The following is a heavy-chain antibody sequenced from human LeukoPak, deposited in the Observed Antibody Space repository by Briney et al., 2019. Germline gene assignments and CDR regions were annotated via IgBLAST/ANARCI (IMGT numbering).Heavy chain of an antibody. J-gene: IGHJ4*02. Sequence: GGSLRLSCAASGFTFSNYVMSWVRQAPGKGLEWVSYINHNGEMIFYPDFVKGRFTISRDNAKNSLYLQMNSLRDEDTAVYYCARDNDWAFHYWGQGTMVTVSS. CDR3: ARDNDWAFHY. CDR1: GFTFSNYV. D-gene: IGHD3-9*01. V-gene: IGHV3-48*02. CDR2: INHNGEMI.